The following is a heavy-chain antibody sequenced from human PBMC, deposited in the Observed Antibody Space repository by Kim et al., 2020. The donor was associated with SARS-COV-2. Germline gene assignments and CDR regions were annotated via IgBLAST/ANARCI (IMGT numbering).Heavy chain of an antibody. Sequence: GGSLRLSCAASGFTFSSYWMSWVRQAPGKGLEWVANIKQDGSEKYYVDSVKGRFTISRDNAKNSLYLQMNSLRAEDTAVYYCARDRGSGWLGIVGYWGQGTLVTVSS. J-gene: IGHJ4*02. D-gene: IGHD6-19*01. CDR1: GFTFSSYW. V-gene: IGHV3-7*03. CDR2: IKQDGSEK. CDR3: ARDRGSGWLGIVGY.